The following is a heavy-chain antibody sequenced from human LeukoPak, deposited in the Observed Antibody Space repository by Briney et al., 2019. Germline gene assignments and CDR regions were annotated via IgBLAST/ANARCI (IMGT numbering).Heavy chain of an antibody. J-gene: IGHJ4*02. CDR2: IYWDDDK. CDR3: AHREVRLDYFDY. CDR1: GFSFSTSAVG. Sequence: SGPTLVNPTQSLTLTCTFSGFSFSTSAVGVGWIRQAPGKALEWLALIYWDDDKRYNTSLKSRLTITKDTSKNQVVLIMTDMDPVDTATYFCAHREVRLDYFDYWGQGILVTVSS. D-gene: IGHD3-9*01. V-gene: IGHV2-5*02.